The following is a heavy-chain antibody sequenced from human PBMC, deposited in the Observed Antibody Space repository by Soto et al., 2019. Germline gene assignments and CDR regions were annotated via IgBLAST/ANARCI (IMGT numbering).Heavy chain of an antibody. CDR1: GFTFKNYP. J-gene: IGHJ4*02. CDR2: IGAGGYTT. Sequence: PGGSLRLSCAGSGFTFKNYPMSWVRQAPGKGLEWVSAIGAGGYTTYYADSVKGRFTISRDNSEGTVYLHMSNLRAEDTALYFCGCFYDDTNYDYRGQGALVTVSS. D-gene: IGHD3-22*01. V-gene: IGHV3-23*01. CDR3: GCFYDDTNYDY.